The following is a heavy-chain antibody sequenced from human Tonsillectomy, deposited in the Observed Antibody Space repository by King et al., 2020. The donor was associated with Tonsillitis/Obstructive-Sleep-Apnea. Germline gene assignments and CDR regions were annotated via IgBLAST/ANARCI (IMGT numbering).Heavy chain of an antibody. V-gene: IGHV3-33*01. J-gene: IGHJ6*03. CDR2: IWYDGSNK. Sequence: VQLVESGGGVVQPGRSLRLSCAASGFTFSSYGMHWVRQAPGKGLEWVAVIWYDGSNKYYADSVKGRFTISRDNSKNTLYLQMNSLRAEGTAVYYCARSSSSTTLYYYYMDVWGKGTTVTVSS. D-gene: IGHD2-2*01. CDR3: ARSSSSTTLYYYYMDV. CDR1: GFTFSSYG.